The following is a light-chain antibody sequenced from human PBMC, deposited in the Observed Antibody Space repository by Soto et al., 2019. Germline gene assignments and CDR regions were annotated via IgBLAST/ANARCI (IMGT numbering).Light chain of an antibody. CDR1: SSDIGSYDR. V-gene: IGLV2-18*02. CDR2: EVT. Sequence: QPVLTKPPSVYGSHGQSVTLSCTGTSSDIGSYDRVSWYQQPPGTAPRLMIYEVTNRPSGVPDRFSGSKSGNTASLTISGLQPQDETDYCCTSSTTSKTFIFGTGTKVPVL. J-gene: IGLJ1*01. CDR3: TSSTTSKTFI.